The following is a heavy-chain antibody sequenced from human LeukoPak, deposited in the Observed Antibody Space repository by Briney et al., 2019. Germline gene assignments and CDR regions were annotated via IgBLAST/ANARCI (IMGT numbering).Heavy chain of an antibody. Sequence: SETLSLTCTVSGGSISSSSYYWGWIRQPPGKGLEWIGSIYYSGSTYYNPSLKSRVTISVDTSKNQFSLKLSSVTAADTAVYYCARGGGSSSSGLAPIAAGDYWGQGTLVTVSS. CDR1: GGSISSSSYY. V-gene: IGHV4-39*01. J-gene: IGHJ4*02. D-gene: IGHD6-6*01. CDR3: ARGGGSSSSGLAPIAAGDY. CDR2: IYYSGST.